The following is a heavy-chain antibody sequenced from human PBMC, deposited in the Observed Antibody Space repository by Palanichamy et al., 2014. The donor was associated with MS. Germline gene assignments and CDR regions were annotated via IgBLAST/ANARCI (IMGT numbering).Heavy chain of an antibody. CDR3: ARYPYRGTYWAPFDY. J-gene: IGHJ4*02. CDR1: GCTFSDYY. Sequence: QVQLLQSGAEVKKPGASVKVSCRASGCTFSDYYMHWVRQAPGQGLEWMGWINPDSGGTNYAQKFQGRVTVTRDTSIRTAYLELNRVTSDDTAVYYCARYPYRGTYWAPFDYWGQGTLVTVSS. CDR2: INPDSGGT. V-gene: IGHV1-2*02. D-gene: IGHD1-26*01.